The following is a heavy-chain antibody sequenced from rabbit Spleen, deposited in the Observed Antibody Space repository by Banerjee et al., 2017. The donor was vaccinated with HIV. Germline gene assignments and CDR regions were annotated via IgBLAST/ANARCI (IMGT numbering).Heavy chain of an antibody. V-gene: IGHV1S45*01. CDR1: GFSFSSTDW. J-gene: IGHJ4*01. CDR3: ARHLDNVNNL. CDR2: IVIAFDMT. Sequence: QEQLEESGGDLVKPEGSLTLTCTASGFSFSSTDWISWVRQAPGKGLEWIASIVIAFDMTFYATWATGRFTISKTSSNTVTLQMTSVTAADTATYFCARHLDNVNNLWGPGTLVTVS. D-gene: IGHD5-1*01.